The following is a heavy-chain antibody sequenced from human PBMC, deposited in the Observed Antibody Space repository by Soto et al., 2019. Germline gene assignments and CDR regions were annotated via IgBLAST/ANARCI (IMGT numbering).Heavy chain of an antibody. J-gene: IGHJ5*02. CDR2: FFIGGNT. CDR1: GGSISSSTYY. D-gene: IGHD3-3*01. V-gene: IGHV4-39*07. CDR3: ARGVTIFGVVIIPVPWFDP. Sequence: PSETLSLSCTVSGGSISSSTYYWGWMRQPPGKGLEWIASFFIGGNTYYNPSLKSRVTISVDTSKNQFSLKLSSVTAADTAVYYCARGVTIFGVVIIPVPWFDPWGQGTLVTVSS.